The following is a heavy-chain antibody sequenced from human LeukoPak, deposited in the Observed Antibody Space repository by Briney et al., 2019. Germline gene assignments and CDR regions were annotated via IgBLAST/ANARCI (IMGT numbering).Heavy chain of an antibody. Sequence: PGGSLRLSCAASGFAFSDYYTSWIRQAPGKGLEWVSYISSSGSTIYYADSVKGRFTISRDNAKNSLYLQMNSLRAEDTAVYYCARDQTLSSTSHFDYWGQGTLVTVSS. V-gene: IGHV3-11*01. CDR3: ARDQTLSSTSHFDY. J-gene: IGHJ4*02. D-gene: IGHD2-2*01. CDR1: GFAFSDYY. CDR2: ISSSGSTI.